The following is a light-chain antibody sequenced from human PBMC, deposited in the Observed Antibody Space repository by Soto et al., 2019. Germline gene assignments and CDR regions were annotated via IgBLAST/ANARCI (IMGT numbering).Light chain of an antibody. J-gene: IGKJ5*01. CDR3: QQSYSTPIT. Sequence: DIQMTQSTSSLSASVGDRVTITCRASQGISSYLSWYQQKPGKAPKFLIYAASSLQRGVPSRFSGSGSGTDFTLTISSLQPEDFATYYCQQSYSTPITFGQATRLEIK. CDR1: QGISSY. CDR2: AAS. V-gene: IGKV1-39*01.